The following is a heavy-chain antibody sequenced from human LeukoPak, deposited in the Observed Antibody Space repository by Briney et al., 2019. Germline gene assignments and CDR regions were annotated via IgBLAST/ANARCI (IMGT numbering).Heavy chain of an antibody. CDR1: GYTFTGYY. D-gene: IGHD3-10*01. Sequence: ASVKVSCKASGYTFTGYYMHWVRQAPGQGLEWMGWINPNSGGTNYAQKFQGRVTMTRDTSISTAYMELSRLRSDDTAVYYCARGLHYGSGSYPDNFDYWGQGTLVTVSS. CDR3: ARGLHYGSGSYPDNFDY. J-gene: IGHJ4*02. V-gene: IGHV1-2*02. CDR2: INPNSGGT.